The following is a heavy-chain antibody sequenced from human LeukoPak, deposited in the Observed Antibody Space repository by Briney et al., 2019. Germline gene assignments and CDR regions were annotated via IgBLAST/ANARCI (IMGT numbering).Heavy chain of an antibody. CDR2: IFAGGST. CDR3: ARVNSRNGMDV. CDR1: DFTVSSNF. D-gene: IGHD1-26*01. V-gene: IGHV3-53*01. J-gene: IGHJ6*02. Sequence: PGGSLRLSCAASDFTVSSNFMTWVRQAPGKGLEWVSVIFAGGSTYYADSGKGRFTISRDSSKNTLYLQMNSLRAEDTAVYYCARVNSRNGMDVWGQGTTVTVSS.